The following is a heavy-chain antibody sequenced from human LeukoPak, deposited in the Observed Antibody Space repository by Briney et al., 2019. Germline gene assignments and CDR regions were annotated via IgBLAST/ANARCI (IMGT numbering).Heavy chain of an antibody. J-gene: IGHJ4*02. CDR1: GGSISSSSYY. CDR3: ARRGDYGRSFDY. CDR2: IYYTGST. V-gene: IGHV4-39*01. Sequence: PSETLSLTCTVSGGSISSSSYYWGWIRQPPGKGLEWIGSIYYTGSTYYNPSLKSRVTISEDTSKNQSSLRLTSVNAADTAVYYCARRGDYGRSFDYWGQGTLVTVSS. D-gene: IGHD4-17*01.